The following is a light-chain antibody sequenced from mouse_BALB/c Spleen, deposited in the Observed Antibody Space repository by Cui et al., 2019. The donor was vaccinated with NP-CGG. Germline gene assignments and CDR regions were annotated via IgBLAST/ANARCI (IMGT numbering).Light chain of an antibody. J-gene: IGLJ1*01. CDR3: ALWYSNHWV. Sequence: QAVVTQESALTISPGEIVTLTCRSSTGAVTTSNYVNWAQEKPDHLFTGLIGGTNNRAPGVPARFSGSLIGDKAALTITGAQTEDEAIYFCALWYSNHWVFGGGTKLTFL. CDR1: TGAVTTSNY. V-gene: IGLV1*01. CDR2: GTN.